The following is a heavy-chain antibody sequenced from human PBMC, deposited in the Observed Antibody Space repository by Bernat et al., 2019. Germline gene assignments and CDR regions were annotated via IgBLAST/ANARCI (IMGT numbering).Heavy chain of an antibody. D-gene: IGHD6-13*01. J-gene: IGHJ4*02. CDR2: ISGSGGST. V-gene: IGHV3-23*01. CDR1: GFTFSSYA. CDR3: AISSSWYGEVNY. Sequence: EVQLLESGGGLVQPGGSLRLSCAASGFTFSSYAMSWVRQAPGKGLEWVSAISGSGGSTYYADSVKGRFTISRDNSKNTLYLQINSLRVEDTAIYYCAISSSWYGEVNYWGQGALVTVSS.